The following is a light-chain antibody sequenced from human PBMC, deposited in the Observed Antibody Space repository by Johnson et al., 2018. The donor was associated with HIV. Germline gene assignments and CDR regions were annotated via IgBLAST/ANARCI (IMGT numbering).Light chain of an antibody. J-gene: IGLJ1*01. V-gene: IGLV1-51*01. CDR3: GTWDSSLSAGRV. CDR1: SSNIGNNY. Sequence: QAVLTQPPSVSAAPGQKVTISCSGSSSNIGNNYVSWYQQVPGAAPKLLIYDNGKRPSGIPDRFSGSKSGTSATLGITGLQTGDEADYYCGTWDSSLSAGRVFGTGTKVTVL. CDR2: DNG.